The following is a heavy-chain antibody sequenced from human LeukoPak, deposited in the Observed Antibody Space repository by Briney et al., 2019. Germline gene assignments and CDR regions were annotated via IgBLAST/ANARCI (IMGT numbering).Heavy chain of an antibody. CDR1: GFTVSSNY. CDR3: AKASDSSGYYEGYFQN. Sequence: GGSLRLSCAASGFTVSSNYMSWVRQAPGKGLEWVSVIYSGGSTYYADSVKGRFTISRDNSKNRLNLQMNSLRVEDTAVYYCAKASDSSGYYEGYFQNWGQGTLVTVSS. V-gene: IGHV3-53*01. D-gene: IGHD3-22*01. CDR2: IYSGGST. J-gene: IGHJ1*01.